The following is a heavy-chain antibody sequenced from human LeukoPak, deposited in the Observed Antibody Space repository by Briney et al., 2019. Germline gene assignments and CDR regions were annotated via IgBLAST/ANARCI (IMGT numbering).Heavy chain of an antibody. Sequence: GRSLRLSCAASGFTFSRYGMHWVRQAPGKGLEWVAVISYDGSNKYFADSVKGRFTISRDNPKNTLYLQMNSLRAEDTAVYFCAKRGVVIRVDSWGQGALVTVSS. CDR2: ISYDGSNK. CDR1: GFTFSRYG. V-gene: IGHV3-30*18. J-gene: IGHJ4*02. D-gene: IGHD3-10*01. CDR3: AKRGVVIRVDS.